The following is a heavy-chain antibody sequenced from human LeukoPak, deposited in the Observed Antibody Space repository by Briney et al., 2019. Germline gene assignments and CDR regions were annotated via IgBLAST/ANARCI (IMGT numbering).Heavy chain of an antibody. CDR1: GFTFSSYA. Sequence: YPGGSLRLSCAASGFTFSSYAMSWVRQAPGKGLEWVSAISGSGGTTYYADSVRGRFSISRDNSDNTLFLQMNSLRAEDTAVYYCAKQSVSGYTSGWDRYFDLWGRGTLVTVSS. V-gene: IGHV3-23*01. D-gene: IGHD6-25*01. CDR2: ISGSGGTT. J-gene: IGHJ2*01. CDR3: AKQSVSGYTSGWDRYFDL.